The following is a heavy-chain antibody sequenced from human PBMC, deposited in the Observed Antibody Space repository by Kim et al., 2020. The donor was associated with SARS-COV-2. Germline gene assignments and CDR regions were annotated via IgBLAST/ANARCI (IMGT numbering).Heavy chain of an antibody. CDR3: ASRRYTGTYYYFDY. V-gene: IGHV3-74*01. CDR2: INSNGGTT. J-gene: IGHJ4*02. Sequence: GGSLRLSCAASGFTFSSYWMHWVRQAPGKGLVWVSRINSNGGTTNYADSVKGRFTISRDNAKSALYLQMNSLRAEDTAVYYCASRRYTGTYYYFDYWGQGTLVIVSS. D-gene: IGHD1-26*01. CDR1: GFTFSSYW.